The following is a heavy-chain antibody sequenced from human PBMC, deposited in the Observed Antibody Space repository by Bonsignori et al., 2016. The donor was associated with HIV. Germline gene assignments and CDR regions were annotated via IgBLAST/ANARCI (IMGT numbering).Heavy chain of an antibody. CDR2: ISSSSSYI. CDR3: ARDPQYDFWSGYYIHYYYMDV. Sequence: VRQAPGKGLEWVSSISSSSSYIYYADSVKGRFTISRDNAKNSLYLQMNSLRAEDTAVYYCARDPQYDFWSGYYIHYYYMDVWGKGTTVTVSS. J-gene: IGHJ6*03. V-gene: IGHV3-21*01. D-gene: IGHD3-3*01.